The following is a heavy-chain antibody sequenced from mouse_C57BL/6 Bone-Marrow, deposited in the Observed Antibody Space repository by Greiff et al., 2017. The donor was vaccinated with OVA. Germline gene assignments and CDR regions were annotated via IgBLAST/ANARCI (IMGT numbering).Heavy chain of an antibody. CDR1: GFTFSSYG. V-gene: IGHV5-6*01. J-gene: IGHJ4*01. D-gene: IGHD2-5*01. CDR3: ARHYSNYVGYAMDY. CDR2: ISSGGSYT. Sequence: EVMLVDSGGDLVKPGGSLKLSCAASGFTFSSYGMSWVRQTPDKRLEWVATISSGGSYTYYPDSVKGRFTISRDNAKNTLYLQMSSLKSEDTAMYYCARHYSNYVGYAMDYWGQGTSVTVSS.